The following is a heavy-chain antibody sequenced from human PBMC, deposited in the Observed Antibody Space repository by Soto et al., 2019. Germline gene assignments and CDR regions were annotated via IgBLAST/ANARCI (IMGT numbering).Heavy chain of an antibody. CDR1: GGTFSSYA. Sequence: QVQLVQSGAEVKKPGSSVKVSCKASGGTFSSYAISWVRQAPGQGLESMGGITTLFGTANYAQKFQGRITITADEYTSTAYMELSSLRSEDTAAYYCARVRSTGIDYRDYKPYWYFDLWGRRTLVTVSS. D-gene: IGHD4-17*01. CDR3: ARVRSTGIDYRDYKPYWYFDL. V-gene: IGHV1-69*01. J-gene: IGHJ2*01. CDR2: ITTLFGTA.